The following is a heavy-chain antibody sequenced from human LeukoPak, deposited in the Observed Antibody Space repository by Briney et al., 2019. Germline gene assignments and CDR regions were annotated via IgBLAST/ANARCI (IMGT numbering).Heavy chain of an antibody. V-gene: IGHV1-18*01. CDR2: ISAYNGNT. D-gene: IGHD6-19*01. CDR1: GYTFTSYG. CDR3: ASSSSGWSGYYLDY. Sequence: ASVKVSCKASGYTFTSYGISWVRQAPGQGLEWMGWISAYNGNTNYAQKLQGRVTMTTDTSTSTAYMELRSLRSDDTAVYYCASSSSGWSGYYLDYWGQGTLVTVSS. J-gene: IGHJ4*02.